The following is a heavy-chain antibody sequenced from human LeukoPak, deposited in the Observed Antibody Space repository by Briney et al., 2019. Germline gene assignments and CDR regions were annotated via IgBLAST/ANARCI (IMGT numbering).Heavy chain of an antibody. CDR1: GGSITKNGYY. CDR3: ARILSSGYFRYVDY. CDR2: MHYSGST. V-gene: IGHV4-39*07. J-gene: IGHJ4*02. D-gene: IGHD6-19*01. Sequence: PSETLSLTCSVSGGSITKNGYYWGWIRQSPETGLEWIGSMHYSGSTYYNPSLNSRVTISVDTSKNQFSLKLTSVTAADTAVYYCARILSSGYFRYVDYWGQGILVTVSS.